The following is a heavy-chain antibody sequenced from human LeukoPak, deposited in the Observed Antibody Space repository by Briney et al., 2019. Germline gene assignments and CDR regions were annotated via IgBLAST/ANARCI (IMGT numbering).Heavy chain of an antibody. Sequence: ASVKVSCKASGYTFGDYHMHWVRQAPGQGLEGMGWINCDSGATHYAQKFQGRVTMTRDTSISTTHMDLSSLTSDDTAVYYCGRELGGGVTREDWLDPWGQGTLVTVSS. V-gene: IGHV1-2*02. J-gene: IGHJ5*02. CDR1: GYTFGDYH. D-gene: IGHD3-3*01. CDR3: GRELGGGVTREDWLDP. CDR2: INCDSGAT.